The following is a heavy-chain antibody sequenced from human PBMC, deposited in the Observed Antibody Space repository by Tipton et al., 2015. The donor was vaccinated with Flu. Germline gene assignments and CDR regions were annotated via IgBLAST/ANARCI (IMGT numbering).Heavy chain of an antibody. CDR2: IFHSGDT. CDR3: TRHANYGSGSPYYFDH. J-gene: IGHJ4*02. V-gene: IGHV4-38-2*01. Sequence: TLSLTCDVSGYFISSGYYWGWIRQPPGKGLEWIGSIFHSGDTLYNPSLKRRVNVSVDTLKNQFSLKVTSVTAADTALYYCTRHANYGSGSPYYFDHWGQGSLVTVSS. CDR1: GYFISSGYY. D-gene: IGHD3-10*01.